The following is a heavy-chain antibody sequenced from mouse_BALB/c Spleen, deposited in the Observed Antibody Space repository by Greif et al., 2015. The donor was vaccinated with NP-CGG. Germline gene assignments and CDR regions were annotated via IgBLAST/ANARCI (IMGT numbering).Heavy chain of an antibody. J-gene: IGHJ1*01. CDR2: IDPANGNT. Sequence: EVQLVESGAELVKPGASVKLSCTASGFNINDTYMHWVKQRPEQGLEWIGRIDPANGNTKYDPKFQGKATVTADTSSNTAYLQLSSLTSEDTAVYYCANWDWYFDVWGAGTTVTVSS. CDR1: GFNINDTY. V-gene: IGHV14-3*02. D-gene: IGHD4-1*01. CDR3: ANWDWYFDV.